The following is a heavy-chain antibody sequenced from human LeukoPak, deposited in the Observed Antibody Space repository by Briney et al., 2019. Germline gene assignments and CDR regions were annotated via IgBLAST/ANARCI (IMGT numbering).Heavy chain of an antibody. Sequence: GGSLRLSCAASGLTFSSHAMTWVRQTPGKGLEWVSGITGSGGSTYHAESVKGRFIVSRDNSKNTLYLQMNNLRAEDTAVYYCASRPPSETYYAVFDYWGQGTLVTVSS. CDR2: ITGSGGST. CDR1: GLTFSSHA. J-gene: IGHJ4*02. V-gene: IGHV3-23*01. CDR3: ASRPPSETYYAVFDY. D-gene: IGHD3-3*01.